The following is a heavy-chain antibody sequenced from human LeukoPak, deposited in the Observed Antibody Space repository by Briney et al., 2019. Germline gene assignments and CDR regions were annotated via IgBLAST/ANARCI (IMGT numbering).Heavy chain of an antibody. D-gene: IGHD3-10*01. J-gene: IGHJ5*02. Sequence: SETLSLTCAVYGGSFSGYYWSWIRQPPGKGLEWIGEINHSGSTNYNPSLKSRVTISVDTSKNQFSLKLSSVTAADTAVYYCARVLLWFGESRWFDPWGQGTLVTVSS. V-gene: IGHV4-34*01. CDR1: GGSFSGYY. CDR3: ARVLLWFGESRWFDP. CDR2: INHSGST.